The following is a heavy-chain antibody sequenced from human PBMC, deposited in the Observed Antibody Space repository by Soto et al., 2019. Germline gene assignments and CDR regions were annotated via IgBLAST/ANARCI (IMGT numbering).Heavy chain of an antibody. CDR2: IYYSGST. CDR1: GGSISSGGYY. Sequence: PSETLSLTCTVSGGSISSGGYYWSWIRQHPGKGLEWIGYIYYSGSTYYNPSLKSRVTISVDTSKNQFSLKLSSVTAADTAVYYCAREGTLGEEYQLPLGYKFDPWGQGTLVTVSS. CDR3: AREGTLGEEYQLPLGYKFDP. V-gene: IGHV4-31*03. D-gene: IGHD2-2*01. J-gene: IGHJ5*02.